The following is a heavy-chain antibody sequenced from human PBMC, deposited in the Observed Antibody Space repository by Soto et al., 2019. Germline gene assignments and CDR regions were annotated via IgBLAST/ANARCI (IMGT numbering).Heavy chain of an antibody. CDR1: GGSISSYY. V-gene: IGHV4-59*01. D-gene: IGHD4-17*01. CDR2: IYYSGST. CDR3: AREAYGVHIIFDY. Sequence: SETLSLTCTVSGGSISSYYWSWIRQPPGKGLEWIGYIYYSGSTNYNPSLKSRVTISVDTSKNQFSLKLSSVTAADTAVYYCAREAYGVHIIFDYWGQGNRGTVSP. J-gene: IGHJ4*02.